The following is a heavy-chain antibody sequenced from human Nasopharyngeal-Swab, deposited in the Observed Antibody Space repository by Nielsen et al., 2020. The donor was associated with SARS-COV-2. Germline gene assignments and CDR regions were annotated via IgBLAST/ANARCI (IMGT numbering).Heavy chain of an antibody. CDR1: GFIFSDYG. CDR2: ISSGATTV. CDR3: ARCSGFICAFDI. Sequence: GESLKISCAASGFIFSDYGVNWVRQAPGKGLEWISYISSGATTVYSADPVKGRFTISRDNARNSLYLQMNSLRDEDTAVYYCARCSGFICAFDIWGQGTMVSVSS. D-gene: IGHD2-15*01. V-gene: IGHV3-48*02. J-gene: IGHJ3*02.